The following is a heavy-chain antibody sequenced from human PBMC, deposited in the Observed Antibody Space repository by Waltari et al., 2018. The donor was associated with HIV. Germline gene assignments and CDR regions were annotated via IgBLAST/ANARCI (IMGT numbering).Heavy chain of an antibody. CDR2: FDPKNGKP. CDR1: GYPLSDLS. J-gene: IGHJ1*01. Sequence: QLIQSTSALKRPGASVTIPRQVSGYPLSDLSMQWVRQGRGRRLEWMGGFDPKNGKPVYSQRFWGRVSLAEDTSEDTAFLELNRLTSDDTAVYYCVTLYNESPLYSNFWGQGTLVTV. V-gene: IGHV1-24*01. D-gene: IGHD2-15*01. CDR3: VTLYNESPLYSNF.